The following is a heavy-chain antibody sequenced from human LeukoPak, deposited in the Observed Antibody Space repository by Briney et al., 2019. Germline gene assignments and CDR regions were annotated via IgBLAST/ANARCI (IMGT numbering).Heavy chain of an antibody. CDR3: ARGDTAMAIDY. V-gene: IGHV4-31*03. CDR2: IYYSGST. J-gene: IGHJ4*02. D-gene: IGHD5-18*01. CDR1: GGSISSGGYY. Sequence: SQTLSLTCTVSGGSISSGGYYWSWIRQHTGKGLEWIGYIYYSGSTYYNPSLKSRVTISVDTSKNQFSLKLSSVTAADTAVYYCARGDTAMAIDYWGQGTLVTVSS.